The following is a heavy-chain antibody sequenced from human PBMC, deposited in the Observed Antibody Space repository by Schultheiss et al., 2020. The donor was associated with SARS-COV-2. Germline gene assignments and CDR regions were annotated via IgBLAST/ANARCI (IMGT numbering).Heavy chain of an antibody. CDR1: GFSFSRHS. V-gene: IGHV3-23*01. D-gene: IGHD6-19*01. CDR3: ARNGRQWLESDNWFDP. J-gene: IGHJ5*02. CDR2: ISGSGAST. Sequence: GGSLRLSCATSGFSFSRHSMNWVRQAPGKGLEWVSAISGSGASTSYADSVKGRFTISRDNSNNTLYLQMNSLRAEDTAVYYCARNGRQWLESDNWFDPWGQGTLVTVSS.